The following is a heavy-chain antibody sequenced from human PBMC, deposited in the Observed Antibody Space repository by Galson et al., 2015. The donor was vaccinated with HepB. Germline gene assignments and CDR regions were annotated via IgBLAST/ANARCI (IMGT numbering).Heavy chain of an antibody. CDR1: GYSFTSYW. CDR2: IYPGDSDT. J-gene: IGHJ4*02. D-gene: IGHD1-1*01. CDR3: ARGYNWNDPTAYFDY. Sequence: QSGAEVKKPGESLKISCKGSGYSFTSYWIGWVRQMPGKCLEWMGIIYPGDSDTRYIPSFQGQVTISADKSISTAYLQWSSLKASDTAMYYCARGYNWNDPTAYFDYWGQGTLVTVSS. V-gene: IGHV5-51*03.